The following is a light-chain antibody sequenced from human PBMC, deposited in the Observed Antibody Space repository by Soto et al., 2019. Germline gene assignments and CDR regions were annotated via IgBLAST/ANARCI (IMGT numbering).Light chain of an antibody. J-gene: IGKJ5*01. CDR1: QNIGSW. V-gene: IGKV1-5*01. Sequence: DIQMTQSPSTLSASVGDRVTITCRASQNIGSWLAWYQQKPGKAPKVLIYVASSLERGVPSRFSGSGSGTEFTLTISSLQPGDFATYYCQQYNSYSGTFGQGTRLEIK. CDR2: VAS. CDR3: QQYNSYSGT.